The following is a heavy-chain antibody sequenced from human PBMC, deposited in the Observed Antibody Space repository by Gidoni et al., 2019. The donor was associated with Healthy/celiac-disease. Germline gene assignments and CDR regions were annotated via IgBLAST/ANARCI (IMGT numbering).Heavy chain of an antibody. Sequence: QVQLQQWGAGLLKPSETLSLTCAVYGGSFSGYYWSWIRQPPGKGLEWIGEINHSGSTNYNPSLKSRGTISVDTSKNQFSLKLSSVTAADTAVYYGARDQSSSLHYWGQGTLVTVSS. CDR1: GGSFSGYY. D-gene: IGHD6-6*01. CDR2: INHSGST. CDR3: ARDQSSSLHY. V-gene: IGHV4-34*01. J-gene: IGHJ4*02.